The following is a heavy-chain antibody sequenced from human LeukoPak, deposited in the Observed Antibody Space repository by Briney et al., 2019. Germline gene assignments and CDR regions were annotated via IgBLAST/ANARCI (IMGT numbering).Heavy chain of an antibody. CDR2: ISYDGSNK. Sequence: LPGGSLRLSCAASGFTFSSYAMHWVRQAPGKGLEWVAVISYDGSNKYYADSVKGRFTISRDNSKNTLYLQMNSLRAEDTAVYYCARAYRRDGYNWIGYWGQGTLVTVSS. CDR3: ARAYRRDGYNWIGY. J-gene: IGHJ4*02. V-gene: IGHV3-30*04. CDR1: GFTFSSYA. D-gene: IGHD5-24*01.